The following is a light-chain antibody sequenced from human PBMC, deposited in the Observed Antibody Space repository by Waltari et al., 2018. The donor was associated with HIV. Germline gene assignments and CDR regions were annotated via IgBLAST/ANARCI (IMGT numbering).Light chain of an antibody. CDR1: SSDGGGSHY. CDR2: DVS. CDR3: SSFTSSSTYV. V-gene: IGLV2-14*01. Sequence: QSALTQPASVSGSPGQSITISCTGTSSDGGGSHYVSWYQQHPGKAPKLKIYDVSNRPSGVSNRFSGSKSGNTASLTISGLQAEDEADYYCSSFTSSSTYVFGTGAKVTVL. J-gene: IGLJ1*01.